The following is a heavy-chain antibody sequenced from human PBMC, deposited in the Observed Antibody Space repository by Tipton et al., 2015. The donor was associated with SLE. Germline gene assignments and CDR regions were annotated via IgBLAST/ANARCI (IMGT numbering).Heavy chain of an antibody. CDR3: ARVGYDYVWGSYRHDAFDI. CDR2: INHSGST. V-gene: IGHV4-34*01. CDR1: GGSFSGYY. J-gene: IGHJ3*02. D-gene: IGHD3-16*02. Sequence: TLSLTCAVYGGSFSGYYWSWIRQPPGKGLEWIGEINHSGSTNYNPSLKSRVTISVDTSKNQFSLKLSSVTAADTAVYYCARVGYDYVWGSYRHDAFDIWGQGTMVTVSS.